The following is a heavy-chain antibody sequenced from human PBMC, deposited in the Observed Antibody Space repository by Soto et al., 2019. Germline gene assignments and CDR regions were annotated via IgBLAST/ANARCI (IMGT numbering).Heavy chain of an antibody. V-gene: IGHV4-30-4*01. CDR3: ARDLQLGYMRY. CDR1: GGSISSGDYY. J-gene: IGHJ4*02. Sequence: QVQLQESGPGLVKPSQTLSLTCTVSGGSISSGDYYWSWIRQPPGKGLEWIGYIYYSGSTYYNPSLRIXXTXSXXTSKNQCSLTLSSVTAADTAVYYCARDLQLGYMRYWGQGTLVTVSS. CDR2: IYYSGST. D-gene: IGHD5-12*01.